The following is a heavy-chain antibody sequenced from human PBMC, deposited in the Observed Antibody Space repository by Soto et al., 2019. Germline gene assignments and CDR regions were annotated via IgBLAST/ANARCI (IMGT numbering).Heavy chain of an antibody. CDR2: ISAYNGNT. J-gene: IGHJ5*02. CDR3: ARDTDIVVVPAAKGWFDP. Sequence: ASVKVSCKASGYTFTSYGISWVRQAPGQGLEWMGWISAYNGNTNYAQKLQGRVTMTTDTSTSTAYMELRSLRSDDTAVYYCARDTDIVVVPAAKGWFDPWGQGTLVTVS. V-gene: IGHV1-18*01. D-gene: IGHD2-2*01. CDR1: GYTFTSYG.